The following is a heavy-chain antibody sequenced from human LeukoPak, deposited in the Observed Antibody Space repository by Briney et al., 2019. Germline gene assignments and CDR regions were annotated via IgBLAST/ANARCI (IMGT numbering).Heavy chain of an antibody. CDR2: IYTGGST. D-gene: IGHD3-22*01. CDR1: GFIVSDNY. CDR3: AKGVIVVVITTAFDY. J-gene: IGHJ4*02. Sequence: GGSLRLSCAASGFIVSDNYVSWVRQAPGQGLEWVSTIYTGGSTYYADSVKGRFIISRDNSKNTLYLQMNSLRAEDTAVYYCAKGVIVVVITTAFDYWGQGTLVTVSS. V-gene: IGHV3-66*01.